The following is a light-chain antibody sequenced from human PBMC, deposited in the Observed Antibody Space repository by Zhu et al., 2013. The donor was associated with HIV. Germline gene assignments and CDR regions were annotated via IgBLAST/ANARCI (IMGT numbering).Light chain of an antibody. CDR3: QQSYSVPRT. CDR1: HNISSY. V-gene: IGKV1-39*01. J-gene: IGKJ1*01. CDR2: AAS. Sequence: DIQMTQSPSSLSASVGDRVTITCRASHNISSYLNWYQQRPGKAPNLLIFAASSLQSGVPSRFSGSGSGTDFTLTISSLQPEDFAAYFCQQSYSVPRTFGQGPRWKSN.